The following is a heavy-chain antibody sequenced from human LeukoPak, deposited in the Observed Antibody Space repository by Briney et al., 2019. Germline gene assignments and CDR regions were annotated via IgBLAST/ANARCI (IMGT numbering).Heavy chain of an antibody. CDR1: GFTFSSYA. CDR2: ISSNGGST. Sequence: GGSLRLSCSASGFTFSSYAMHWVRQAPGKGLEYVSAISSNGGSTYYAGSVKGRFTISRDNSKNTLYLQMSSLRAEDTAVYYCVTLSSGWYSDYWGQGTLVTVSS. CDR3: VTLSSGWYSDY. J-gene: IGHJ4*02. V-gene: IGHV3-64D*09. D-gene: IGHD6-19*01.